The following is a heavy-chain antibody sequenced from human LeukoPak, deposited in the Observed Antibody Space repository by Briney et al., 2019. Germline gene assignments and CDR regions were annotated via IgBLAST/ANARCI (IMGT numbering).Heavy chain of an antibody. V-gene: IGHV4-59*12. J-gene: IGHJ6*02. D-gene: IGHD3-10*01. CDR2: IYYSGST. Sequence: SETLSLTCTVSGGSISSYYWSWIRQPPGKELEWIGYIYYSGSTYYNPSLKSRVTISVDTSKNQFSLKLSSVTAADTAVYYCARDSYGSGSYYPLYYYYGMDVWGQGTTVTVSS. CDR3: ARDSYGSGSYYPLYYYYGMDV. CDR1: GGSISSYY.